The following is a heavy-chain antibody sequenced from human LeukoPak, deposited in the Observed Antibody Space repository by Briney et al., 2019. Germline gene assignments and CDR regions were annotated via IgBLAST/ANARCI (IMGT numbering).Heavy chain of an antibody. CDR3: ARGRGYSSSWYAGFDY. Sequence: GGSLRLSCAASGFTFSDYCMSWIRQAPGKGLEWVSYISSSGSTIYYADSVKGRFTISRDNAKNSLYLQMNSLRAEDTAVYYCARGRGYSSSWYAGFDYWGQGTLVTVSS. V-gene: IGHV3-11*01. D-gene: IGHD6-13*01. J-gene: IGHJ4*02. CDR2: ISSSGSTI. CDR1: GFTFSDYC.